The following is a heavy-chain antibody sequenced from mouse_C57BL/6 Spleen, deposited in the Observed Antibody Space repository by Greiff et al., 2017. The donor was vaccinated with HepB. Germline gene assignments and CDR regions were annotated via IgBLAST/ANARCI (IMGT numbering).Heavy chain of an antibody. Sequence: VQLKESGPELVKPGASVKMSCKASGYTFTDYNMHWVKQSHGKSLEWIGYINPNNGGTSYNQKFKGKATLTVNKSSSTAYMELRSLTSEDSAVYYCAREGYYYGSSYGYFDVWGTGTTVTVSS. CDR3: AREGYYYGSSYGYFDV. D-gene: IGHD1-1*01. V-gene: IGHV1-22*01. CDR2: INPNNGGT. CDR1: GYTFTDYN. J-gene: IGHJ1*03.